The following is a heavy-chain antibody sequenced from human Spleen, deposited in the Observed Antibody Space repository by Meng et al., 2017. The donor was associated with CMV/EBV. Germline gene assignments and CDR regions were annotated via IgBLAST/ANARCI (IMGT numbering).Heavy chain of an antibody. Sequence: QALVPGLVNPSHTLPLTCPVSCCFTTMDDYYWSWIRQPPGKCLEWIGYIHYSGTTYYNPSLKSRIAISFDTSKNQFSLNLNSVTAADAAVYYCARDSPGGYGYFDSWGQGTLVTVSS. V-gene: IGHV4-30-4*01. J-gene: IGHJ4*02. CDR2: IHYSGTT. CDR1: CCFTTMDDYY. CDR3: ARDSPGGYGYFDS. D-gene: IGHD5-12*01.